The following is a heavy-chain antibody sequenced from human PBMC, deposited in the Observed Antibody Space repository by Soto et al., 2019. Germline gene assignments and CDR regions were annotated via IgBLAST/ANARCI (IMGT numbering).Heavy chain of an antibody. V-gene: IGHV3-7*03. CDR3: ARDVDADFRTDFDY. J-gene: IGHJ4*02. Sequence: PGGSLRLSCAVSGFTFSNYWMSWVRQAPGRGLEWVATIAHDGSEKFYVDSVKGRFTISRDNTKNSLYLEMESLRDEDTALYYCARDVDADFRTDFDYWGRGTLVTVSS. D-gene: IGHD4-17*01. CDR1: GFTFSNYW. CDR2: IAHDGSEK.